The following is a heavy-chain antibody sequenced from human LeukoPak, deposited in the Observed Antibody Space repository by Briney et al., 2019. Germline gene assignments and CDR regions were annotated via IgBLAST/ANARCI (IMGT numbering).Heavy chain of an antibody. CDR1: GYTFTGYY. V-gene: IGHV1-2*06. CDR2: INPNSGGT. D-gene: IGHD2-2*01. J-gene: IGHJ6*02. CDR3: AREKVRQSGMDV. Sequence: ASVNVSSTPSGYTFTGYYMHWVRQAPGQGLEWMGRINPNSGGTNYAQKFQGRVTMTRDTSISTAYMELSRLRSDDTAVYYCAREKVRQSGMDVWGQGTTVTVSS.